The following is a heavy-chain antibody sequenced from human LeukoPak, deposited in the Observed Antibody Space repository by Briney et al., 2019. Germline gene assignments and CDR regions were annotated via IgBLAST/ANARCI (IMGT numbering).Heavy chain of an antibody. CDR3: AKQLGYCSDGSCYFPY. V-gene: IGHV3-23*01. Sequence: GGSLRLSCAASGFTFSSYAMHWVRQAPGKGLEWVSAISGSGGSTYYADSVKGRFTISRDNSKNTLCLQMNSLRAEDTAVYYCAKQLGYCSDGSCYFPYWGQGTLVTVSS. D-gene: IGHD2-15*01. CDR1: GFTFSSYA. J-gene: IGHJ4*02. CDR2: ISGSGGST.